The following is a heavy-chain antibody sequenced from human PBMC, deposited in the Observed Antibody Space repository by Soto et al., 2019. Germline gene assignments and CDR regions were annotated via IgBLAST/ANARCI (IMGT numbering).Heavy chain of an antibody. V-gene: IGHV4-31*03. J-gene: IGHJ4*02. D-gene: IGHD2-15*01. CDR3: ARWVEVSLDYFDS. Sequence: SETLSLTCTVSCGSISNGYYYWSWVRQNPGKGLEWIGHIYHSGRTYYNPSLKSRVTISVDTSKNQFSLNLSSVTAADTAVYYCARWVEVSLDYFDSWGQGTPVT. CDR2: IYHSGRT. CDR1: CGSISNGYYY.